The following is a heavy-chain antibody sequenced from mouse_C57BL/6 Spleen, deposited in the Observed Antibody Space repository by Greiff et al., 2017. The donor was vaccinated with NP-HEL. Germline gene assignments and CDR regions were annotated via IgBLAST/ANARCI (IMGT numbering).Heavy chain of an antibody. D-gene: IGHD1-3*01. Sequence: EVKLQESRPGLVKPSQSLSLTCSVTGYSITSGYYWNWIRQFPGNKLEWMGYISYDGSNNYNPSLKNRISITRDTSKNQFFLKLNSVTTEDTATYYGAREDNPSWFAYWGQGTLVTVSA. CDR1: GYSITSGYY. J-gene: IGHJ3*01. CDR3: AREDNPSWFAY. CDR2: ISYDGSN. V-gene: IGHV3-6*01.